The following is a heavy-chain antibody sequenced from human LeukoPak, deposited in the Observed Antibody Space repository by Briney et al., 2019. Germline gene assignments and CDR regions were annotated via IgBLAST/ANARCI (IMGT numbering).Heavy chain of an antibody. CDR3: TITRITMIVVVITSRWYGMDV. CDR1: GFTFSNAW. V-gene: IGHV3-15*01. Sequence: GGSLRLSCAASGFTFSNAWMSWVRQAPGKGLEWVGRIKSKTAGGTTDYAAPVKGSFTISRDDSKNTLYLQMNSLKTEDTALYYFTITRITMIVVVITSRWYGMDVWGQGTTVTVSS. D-gene: IGHD3-22*01. CDR2: IKSKTAGGTT. J-gene: IGHJ6*02.